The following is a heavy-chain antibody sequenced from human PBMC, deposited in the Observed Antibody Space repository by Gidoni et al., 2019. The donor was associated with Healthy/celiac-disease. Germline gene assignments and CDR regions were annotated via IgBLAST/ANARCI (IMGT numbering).Heavy chain of an antibody. V-gene: IGHV1-8*01. CDR3: ASHIAARV. D-gene: IGHD6-6*01. Sequence: NVSCRASGYTFPSDDSNWLRQATGQGLEWMGWMNPNSRNTGYAQKFQGRVTMTRNTSISTAYMELSSLRSEDTAVYYCASHIAARVWGQGPLVTVSS. CDR2: MNPNSRNT. CDR1: GYTFPSDD. J-gene: IGHJ4*02.